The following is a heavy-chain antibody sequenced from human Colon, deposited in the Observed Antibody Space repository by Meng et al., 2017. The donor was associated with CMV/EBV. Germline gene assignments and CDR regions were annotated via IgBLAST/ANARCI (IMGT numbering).Heavy chain of an antibody. CDR2: ITWNSGTI. D-gene: IGHD1-26*01. J-gene: IGHJ6*02. CDR1: GFTFDDHA. Sequence: SLKISCAASGFTFDDHAMHWVRQVPGKGPEWVAGITWNSGTIAYGDSVKGRFTVSRDNAKTALYLQMNSLRPEDTALYYCAKDVGANFFYGLDVWGQGTTVTVSS. V-gene: IGHV3-9*01. CDR3: AKDVGANFFYGLDV.